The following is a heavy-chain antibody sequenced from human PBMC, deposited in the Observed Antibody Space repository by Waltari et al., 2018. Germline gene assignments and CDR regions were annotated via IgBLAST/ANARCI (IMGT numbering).Heavy chain of an antibody. V-gene: IGHV4-59*01. CDR3: AMSADHTAGTFDI. Sequence: HVQLPASGPGLVKPSETLSLTCTVSGGSISTYYCNWIRQTPGKGLKWIGFLHYSENTSSSPSLWGRVGISEETSKGQVSRRLRSVTAADRAVYYWAMSADHTAGTFDIWGQGPMV. CDR1: GGSISTYY. CDR2: LHYSENT. D-gene: IGHD3-10*01. J-gene: IGHJ3*02.